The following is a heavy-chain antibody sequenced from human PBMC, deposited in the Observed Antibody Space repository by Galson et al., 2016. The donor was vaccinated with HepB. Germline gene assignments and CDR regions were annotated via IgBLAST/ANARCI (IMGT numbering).Heavy chain of an antibody. CDR3: ARVTVGRYGPQGTFDV. D-gene: IGHD3-16*01. V-gene: IGHV3-23*01. CDR1: GFTFSNYG. CDR2: LGGRDKRT. J-gene: IGHJ3*01. Sequence: SLRLSCAASGFTFSNYGMHWVRQAPQKGLEWVSFLGGRDKRTYYADSVKGRFTISRDNSRSTLYLEMNALRVEDTATYYCARVTVGRYGPQGTFDVWGQGTLVTVSS.